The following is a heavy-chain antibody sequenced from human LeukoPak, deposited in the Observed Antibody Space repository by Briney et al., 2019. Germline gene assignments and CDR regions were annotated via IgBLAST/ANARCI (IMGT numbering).Heavy chain of an antibody. Sequence: SETLSLTCSVSGGSISPYYWSWIRQPPGKGLEWIGYIHYSGTTNYNPSLKSRVTMSVDTSNNHLSLRLTSVTAADTALYYCARHSYNYYGLDVWGQGTTITVSS. V-gene: IGHV4-59*08. CDR1: GGSISPYY. CDR3: ARHSYNYYGLDV. J-gene: IGHJ6*02. CDR2: IHYSGTT.